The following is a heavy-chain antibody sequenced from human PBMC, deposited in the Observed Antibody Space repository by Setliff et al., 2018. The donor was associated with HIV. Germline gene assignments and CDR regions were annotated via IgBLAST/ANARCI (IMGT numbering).Heavy chain of an antibody. V-gene: IGHV4-38-2*02. Sequence: SETLSLTCTVSGYSISSRYYWGWIRQPPGKGLEWIGSVYHTGSTNYNPSLKSRVIMSMDTSKNQFSLKLTSVTAADTAVYYCARHDCGGDCSINWFDPWGQGTLVTVSS. CDR1: GYSISSRYY. J-gene: IGHJ5*02. CDR3: ARHDCGGDCSINWFDP. CDR2: VYHTGST. D-gene: IGHD2-21*02.